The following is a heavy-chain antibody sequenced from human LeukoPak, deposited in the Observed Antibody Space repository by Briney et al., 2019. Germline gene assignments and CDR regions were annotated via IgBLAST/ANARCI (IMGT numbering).Heavy chain of an antibody. J-gene: IGHJ4*02. CDR2: IYPGDSDT. Sequence: GESLKISCKGSGYSFTSYWIAWVRQMPGKGLEWMGIIYPGDSDTRYSPSFQGQVTISADKSISTAYLQWSSLKASDTAMYYCARHPIAAAGNPWHYFDYWGQGILVTVSS. V-gene: IGHV5-51*01. CDR1: GYSFTSYW. D-gene: IGHD6-13*01. CDR3: ARHPIAAAGNPWHYFDY.